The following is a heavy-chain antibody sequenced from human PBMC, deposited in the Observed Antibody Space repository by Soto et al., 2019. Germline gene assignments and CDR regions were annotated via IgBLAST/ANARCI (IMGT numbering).Heavy chain of an antibody. J-gene: IGHJ4*02. D-gene: IGHD3-22*01. V-gene: IGHV3-72*01. CDR1: GVTFSDHY. CDR3: VRVGTYESSGSVDF. Sequence: EVQLVESGGGLVQPGGSLRRSCTASGVTFSDHYMDWDHQAPGKRLEWVGRIRNKANRYTTEHAASVKGKFTFSRDESKISLYLQMTSLKTEDTSVYYCVRVGTYESSGSVDFQGRGTLVTVAS. CDR2: IRNKANRYTT.